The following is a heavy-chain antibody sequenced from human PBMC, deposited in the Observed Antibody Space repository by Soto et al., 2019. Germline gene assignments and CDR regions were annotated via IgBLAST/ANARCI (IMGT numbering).Heavy chain of an antibody. CDR2: ISYDGSNT. D-gene: IGHD1-26*01. Sequence: QVQLVESGGGVVQPGWSLRLSCAASGFSISDYGMEWVRQAPGKGVVWVALISYDGSNTYYADSVKGRFTISRDNSKENLFRQMTGLRREDTAVYYCAKGAGDRLSLGMDVWGQGTTVTVSS. J-gene: IGHJ6*02. V-gene: IGHV3-30*18. CDR1: GFSISDYG. CDR3: AKGAGDRLSLGMDV.